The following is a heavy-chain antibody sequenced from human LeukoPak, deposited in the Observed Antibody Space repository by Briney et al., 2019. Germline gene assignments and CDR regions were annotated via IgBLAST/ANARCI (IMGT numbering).Heavy chain of an antibody. CDR3: ARGGTYDYDSSAYYPV. V-gene: IGHV1-2*02. CDR1: GYTFTGYY. CDR2: INPNSGGT. J-gene: IGHJ4*02. Sequence: ASVKVSCKASGYTFTGYYMHWVRQAPGQGLEWMGWINPNSGGTNYAQKFQGRVTMTRDTSISTVYMELSRLRSDDTAVYYCARGGTYDYDSSAYYPVWGQGTLVTVSS. D-gene: IGHD3-22*01.